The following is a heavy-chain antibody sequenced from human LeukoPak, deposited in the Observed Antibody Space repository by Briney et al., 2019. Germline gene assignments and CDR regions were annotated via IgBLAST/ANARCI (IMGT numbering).Heavy chain of an antibody. CDR2: IYYRGST. J-gene: IGHJ5*02. CDR1: GDSFSDYY. D-gene: IGHD1-1*01. V-gene: IGHV4-59*01. Sequence: PSETLSLACSVSGDSFSDYYWTWIRRPPGGRLEWIGHIYYRGSTKYNPSLKNRVTISVDMSKNQVSLTLASVTAADTAVYYCARAMRWTSGPVELGWFDRWGQGTLVTVSS. CDR3: ARAMRWTSGPVELGWFDR.